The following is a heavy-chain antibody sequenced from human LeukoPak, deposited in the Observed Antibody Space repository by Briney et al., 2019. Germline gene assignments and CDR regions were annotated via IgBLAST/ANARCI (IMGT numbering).Heavy chain of an antibody. D-gene: IGHD1-26*01. CDR3: AMNGQSGFSFDP. Sequence: PSETLSLTCAVYGASLHGHYWSWIRQSPGKGLEWIGEGSDRGGTKFNPSLKGRVTISADPSKNQFSLNLNSVTAADTAVYHCAMNGQSGFSFDPWGQGTLVTVSS. J-gene: IGHJ5*02. CDR2: GSDRGGT. V-gene: IGHV4-34*01. CDR1: GASLHGHY.